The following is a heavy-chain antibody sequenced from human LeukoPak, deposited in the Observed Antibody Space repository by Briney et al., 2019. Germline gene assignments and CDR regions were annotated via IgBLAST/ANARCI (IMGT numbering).Heavy chain of an antibody. CDR3: ARDVRHRYCSSATCYRGWFDP. Sequence: SVKVSCKASGGTFNSYAISWVRQAPGQGLEWMGGIIPFFGTAIYAQKFQDRVTITADDSTSTAYMELRSLRSEDTAVYYCARDVRHRYCSSATCYRGWFDPWGQGTLVTVSS. CDR2: IIPFFGTA. CDR1: GGTFNSYA. D-gene: IGHD2-2*01. V-gene: IGHV1-69*13. J-gene: IGHJ5*02.